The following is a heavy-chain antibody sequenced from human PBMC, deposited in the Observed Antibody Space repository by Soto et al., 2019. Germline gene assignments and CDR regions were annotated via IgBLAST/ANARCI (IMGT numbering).Heavy chain of an antibody. Sequence: GGSLRLSCAASGFTFSSYGMHWVRQAPGKGLEWVAVISYDGSNKYYADSVKGRFTISRDNSKNTLYLQMNSLRAEDTAVYYCARSASTVTTSWCFDYRGQGTLVTVSS. CDR1: GFTFSSYG. CDR3: ARSASTVTTSWCFDY. V-gene: IGHV3-30*03. CDR2: ISYDGSNK. D-gene: IGHD4-17*01. J-gene: IGHJ4*02.